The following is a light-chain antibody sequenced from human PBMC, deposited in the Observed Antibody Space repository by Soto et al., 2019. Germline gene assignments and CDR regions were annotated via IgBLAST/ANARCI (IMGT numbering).Light chain of an antibody. CDR3: QQYNDWPTGYT. CDR2: GAS. V-gene: IGKV3-15*01. J-gene: IGKJ2*01. Sequence: EIVMTQSPATLSVSPGERATLHCRASQSVSSNLGWYQHKPGQAPRLLIYGASTRATGIPARFSGSGSGTDFTLTISGLQSEDFAVYHCQQYNDWPTGYTFGQGTKVDIK. CDR1: QSVSSN.